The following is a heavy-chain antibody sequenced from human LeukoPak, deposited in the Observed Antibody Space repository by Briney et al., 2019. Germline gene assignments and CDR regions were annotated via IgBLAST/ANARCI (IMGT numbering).Heavy chain of an antibody. J-gene: IGHJ4*02. CDR3: AKSGYNRFDY. CDR1: GFTVSSNY. Sequence: GGSLRLSCVASGFTVSSNYMNWVRQAPGKGLEWVSVMYSGGDTYYADSVKGRFTFSRDNSKNTLYVRMNSLRAEDTAVYYCAKSGYNRFDYWGQGTLVTVSS. CDR2: MYSGGDT. V-gene: IGHV3-53*01. D-gene: IGHD5-24*01.